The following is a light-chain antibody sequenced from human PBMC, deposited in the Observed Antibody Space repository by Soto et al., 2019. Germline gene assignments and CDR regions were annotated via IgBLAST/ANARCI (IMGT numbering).Light chain of an antibody. J-gene: IGLJ2*01. CDR1: SSDVGGYNY. CDR2: DVS. Sequence: QSALTQPASVCGSPGQSITISCTGTSSDVGGYNYVSWYQQYPGKAPKLMIYDVSNRPSGVSSRFSGSKSGNTASLTISGLQAEDEADYYCSSYTSRDPVVFGGGTKLTVL. V-gene: IGLV2-14*01. CDR3: SSYTSRDPVV.